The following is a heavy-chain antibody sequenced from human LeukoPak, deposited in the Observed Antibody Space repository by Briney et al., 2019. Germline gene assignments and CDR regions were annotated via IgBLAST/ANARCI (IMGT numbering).Heavy chain of an antibody. CDR2: IYYSGST. J-gene: IGHJ5*02. V-gene: IGHV4-31*03. Sequence: SETLSLTCTVSGGSISSGGYYWSWIRQHPGKGLEWIGYIYYSGSTYYNPSLKSRVTISVDTSKNQFSLKLSSVTAADTAVYYCARQGYYDSGGYYSLRGWFDPWGQGTLVTVSS. D-gene: IGHD3-22*01. CDR1: GGSISSGGYY. CDR3: ARQGYYDSGGYYSLRGWFDP.